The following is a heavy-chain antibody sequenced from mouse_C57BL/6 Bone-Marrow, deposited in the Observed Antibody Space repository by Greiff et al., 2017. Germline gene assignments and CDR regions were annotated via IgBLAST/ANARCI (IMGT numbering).Heavy chain of an antibody. V-gene: IGHV1-39*01. Sequence: VQLKESGPELVKPGASVKISCKASGYSFTDSNMNWVKQSNGKSLEWIGVINPNYGTTSYNQKFKCKATLTVDQSSSTAYMQINSPTSEDSAFYCCARGYDDDYAMDYWGQGTSVTVSS. CDR3: ARGYDDDYAMDY. CDR2: INPNYGTT. J-gene: IGHJ4*01. CDR1: GYSFTDSN. D-gene: IGHD2-4*01.